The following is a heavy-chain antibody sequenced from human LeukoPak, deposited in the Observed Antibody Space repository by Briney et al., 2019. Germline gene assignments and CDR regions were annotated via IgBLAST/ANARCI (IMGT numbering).Heavy chain of an antibody. CDR1: GFTFDEFA. CDR2: ISWRDTSM. CDR3: ARVLVVRGVTPDWHFDY. Sequence: PGGSLRLSCTASGFTFDEFAMHWVRQAPGKGLEWVAGISWRDTSMDYADSVKGRFIISRDNAKNSLYLQMNSLRAEDTAVYYCARVLVVRGVTPDWHFDYWGQGTLVTVSS. J-gene: IGHJ4*02. V-gene: IGHV3-9*01. D-gene: IGHD3-10*01.